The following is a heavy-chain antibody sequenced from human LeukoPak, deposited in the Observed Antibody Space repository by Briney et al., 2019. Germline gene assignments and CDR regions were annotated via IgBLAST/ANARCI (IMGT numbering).Heavy chain of an antibody. V-gene: IGHV3-7*01. CDR3: ARLQYSFLYGSGSYGVDY. D-gene: IGHD3-10*01. Sequence: GGSLRLSCAASGFTFSSYWMSWVRQAPGKGLEWVANIKQDGSGKYYVDSVKGRFTISRDNAKNSLYLQMNSLRAEDTAVYYCARLQYSFLYGSGSYGVDYWGQGTLVTVSS. CDR2: IKQDGSGK. CDR1: GFTFSSYW. J-gene: IGHJ4*02.